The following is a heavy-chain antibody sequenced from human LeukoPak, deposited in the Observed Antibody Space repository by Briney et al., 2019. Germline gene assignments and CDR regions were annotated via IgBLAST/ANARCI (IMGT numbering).Heavy chain of an antibody. J-gene: IGHJ4*02. CDR3: ARVIAAAGTSPLDYFDY. CDR2: IYYSGST. V-gene: IGHV4-59*01. D-gene: IGHD6-13*01. CDR1: GASISSYY. Sequence: PSETLSLTCTVSGASISSYYWSWIRQPPGKGLEWIGYIYYSGSTNYNPSLKSRVTISVDTSKNQFSLKLSSVTAADTAVYYCARVIAAAGTSPLDYFDYWGQGTLVTVSS.